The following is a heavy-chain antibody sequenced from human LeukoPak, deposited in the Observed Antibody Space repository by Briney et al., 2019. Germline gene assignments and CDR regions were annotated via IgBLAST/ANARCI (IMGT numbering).Heavy chain of an antibody. Sequence: SETLSLTCTVSGVSINSHYWSWIRQSPGMGLEWIAYGHYSGTTNYNPSLKSRVTISVDTSKNQFSLKLTSVSAADTAMYYCARHGTGTGYPLDYWGLGTLVTVSS. CDR2: GHYSGTT. V-gene: IGHV4-59*08. J-gene: IGHJ4*02. D-gene: IGHD3/OR15-3a*01. CDR3: ARHGTGTGYPLDY. CDR1: GVSINSHY.